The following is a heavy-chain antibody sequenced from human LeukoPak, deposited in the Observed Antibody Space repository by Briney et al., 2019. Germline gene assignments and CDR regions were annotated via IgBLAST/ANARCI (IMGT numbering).Heavy chain of an antibody. CDR2: IWYDGTNQ. CDR1: GFSFSDYN. D-gene: IGHD1-1*01. J-gene: IGHJ4*02. Sequence: GGSLRLSCAASGFSFSDYNMNWVRQAPGKGLEWVAFIWYDGTNQYYTDSVKGRFTISRDNSRGTLYLQMSSLRAEDTAVYYCAKDGRNWSFDSWGQGTLVTVSS. V-gene: IGHV3-30*02. CDR3: AKDGRNWSFDS.